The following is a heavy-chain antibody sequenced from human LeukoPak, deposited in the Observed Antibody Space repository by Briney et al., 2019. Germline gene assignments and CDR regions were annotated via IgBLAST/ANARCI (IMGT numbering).Heavy chain of an antibody. D-gene: IGHD3-22*01. J-gene: IGHJ4*02. CDR1: GFTFSSDV. Sequence: PGGSPRLSCAASGFTFSSDVMSWVRQAPGKGLKWVSAISGSGGSTYYAASPKGRFTISRDNSKNTLYLQMNSLRAEDTAVYYCAKQSYDSSGYDVDYWGQGTLVTVSS. V-gene: IGHV3-23*01. CDR3: AKQSYDSSGYDVDY. CDR2: ISGSGGST.